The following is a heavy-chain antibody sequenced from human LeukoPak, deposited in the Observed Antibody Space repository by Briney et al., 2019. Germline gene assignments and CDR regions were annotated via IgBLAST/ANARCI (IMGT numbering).Heavy chain of an antibody. J-gene: IGHJ4*02. Sequence: GGSLRLSCAASGFTFSSYAMYWVRQAPGKGLEWVSGIFGSGGSTHYADSVKGRFTISRDNSKNTVYLQMNSLRAEDTAVYYCARERASEDYRKAPPFDFCGQGTLVTVSS. CDR2: IFGSGGST. CDR3: ARERASEDYRKAPPFDF. V-gene: IGHV3-23*01. CDR1: GFTFSSYA. D-gene: IGHD3-16*02.